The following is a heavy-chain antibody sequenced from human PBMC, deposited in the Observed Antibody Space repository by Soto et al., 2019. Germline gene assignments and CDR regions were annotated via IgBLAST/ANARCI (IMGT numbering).Heavy chain of an antibody. CDR2: IQYSGST. CDR1: GVSVSSYF. V-gene: IGHV4-59*02. J-gene: IGHJ4*02. D-gene: IGHD5-12*01. Sequence: GVSVSSYFWSWIRQPPGKGLEWIAYIQYSGSTKYNPSLKSRVIISLDTSKNQFSLKLSSVTAADTAVYYCARTEGDGYNRVWGQGTLVTVSS. CDR3: ARTEGDGYNRV.